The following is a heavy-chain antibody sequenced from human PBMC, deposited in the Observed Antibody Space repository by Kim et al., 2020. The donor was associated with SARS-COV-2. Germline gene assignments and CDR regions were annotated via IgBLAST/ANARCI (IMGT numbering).Heavy chain of an antibody. V-gene: IGHV4-39*01. CDR2: IYYSGST. Sequence: SETLSLTCTVSGGSISSSSYYWGWIRQPPGKGLEWIGSIYYSGSTYYNPSLKSRVTISVDTSKNQFSLKLSSVTAADTAVYYCARSFLWFGELLPPSWVSFYFDCWGQGTLVTVYS. J-gene: IGHJ4*02. CDR3: ARSFLWFGELLPPSWVSFYFDC. CDR1: GGSISSSSYY. D-gene: IGHD3-10*01.